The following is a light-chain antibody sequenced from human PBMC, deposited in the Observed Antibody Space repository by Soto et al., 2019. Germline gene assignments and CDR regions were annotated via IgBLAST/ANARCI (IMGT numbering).Light chain of an antibody. CDR2: EGS. V-gene: IGLV2-23*01. CDR3: CSYVGSTTYV. Sequence: QSALTQPASVSGSPGQSITISCTGSSNDVGRYNQVSWYQQHPGKAPKVMIYEGSQRPSGVSNRFSGSKSGNTASLTISGLQAEDEADYYCCSYVGSTTYVFGPGTKLTVL. CDR1: SNDVGRYNQ. J-gene: IGLJ1*01.